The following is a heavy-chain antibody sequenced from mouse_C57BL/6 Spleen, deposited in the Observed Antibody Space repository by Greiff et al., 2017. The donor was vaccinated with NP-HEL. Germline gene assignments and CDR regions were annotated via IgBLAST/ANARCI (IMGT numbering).Heavy chain of an antibody. J-gene: IGHJ2*01. V-gene: IGHV5-16*01. CDR1: GFTFSDYY. Sequence: EVKLMESEGGLVQPGSSMKLSCTASGFTFSDYYMAWVRQVPEKGLEWVANINYDGSSTYYLDSLKSRFIISRDNAKNILYLQMSSLKSEDTATYYCARDSGLDYWGQGTTLTVSS. D-gene: IGHD3-1*01. CDR3: ARDSGLDY. CDR2: INYDGSST.